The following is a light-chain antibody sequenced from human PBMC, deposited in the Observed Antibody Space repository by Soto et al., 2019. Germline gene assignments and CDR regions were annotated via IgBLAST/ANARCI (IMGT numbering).Light chain of an antibody. V-gene: IGLV2-8*01. CDR3: SSYAGSDTPFV. Sequence: QSVLTQPPSASGSPGQSGTISCTGTSSDVGGYNYVSWYQQHPGKAPKLMIYEVSKRPSGVPDRFSGSKSGNTASLTVSGLQAEDEADYYCSSYAGSDTPFVFGTGTKLTV. CDR2: EVS. J-gene: IGLJ1*01. CDR1: SSDVGGYNY.